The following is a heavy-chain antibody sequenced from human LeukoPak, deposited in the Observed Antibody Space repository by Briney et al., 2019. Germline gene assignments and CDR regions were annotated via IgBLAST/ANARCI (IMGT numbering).Heavy chain of an antibody. CDR3: ATGRDPYKTGH. J-gene: IGHJ4*02. CDR1: GGSISSYY. CDR2: IYYSGST. Sequence: SETLSLTCTVSGGSISSYYWSWIRRPPGKGLEWIGYIYYSGSTDYNPSLKSRVTISVDTSKSQFSLKLSSLAAADTAVYYCATGRDPYKTGHWGQGTLVTVSS. V-gene: IGHV4-59*01. D-gene: IGHD5-24*01.